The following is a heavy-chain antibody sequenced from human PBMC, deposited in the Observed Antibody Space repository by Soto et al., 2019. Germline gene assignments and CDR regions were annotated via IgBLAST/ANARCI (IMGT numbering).Heavy chain of an antibody. CDR2: ISYDGSNK. V-gene: IGHV3-30*03. CDR3: ATVLYSTGSYYGSY. D-gene: IGHD3-22*01. Sequence: GGSLRLSCAASGFTFSSYGMHWVRQAPGKGLEWVAVISYDGSNKYYADSVKGRFTISRDNSKNTLYLQMNSLRAEDTAVYYCATVLYSTGSYYGSYLGQGTLFTVSS. CDR1: GFTFSSYG. J-gene: IGHJ1*01.